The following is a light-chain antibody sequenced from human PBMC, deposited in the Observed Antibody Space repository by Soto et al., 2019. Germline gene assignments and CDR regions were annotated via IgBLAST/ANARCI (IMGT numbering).Light chain of an antibody. CDR1: QDVNTY. Sequence: DIQLTQSPSFLSASVGDRATITCRDSQDVNTYLACYQQKPGKAPTLLIFAASTWQTAGTSRFIGSGAGTEFTVTITRLQPEDVATYCCQQRKSYPLTFGQGTRLEIK. J-gene: IGKJ5*01. CDR2: AAS. V-gene: IGKV1-9*01. CDR3: QQRKSYPLT.